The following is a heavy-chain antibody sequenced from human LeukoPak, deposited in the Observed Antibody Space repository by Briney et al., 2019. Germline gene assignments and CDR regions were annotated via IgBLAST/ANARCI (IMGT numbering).Heavy chain of an antibody. CDR2: IIPILDFT. CDR3: ARDSGRPPTSFDS. V-gene: IGHV1-69*04. Sequence: SVKLSCKASGGTFNHFGINWVRQAPGHGLEWMGSIIPILDFTKYAPKIQDRVTITADKSTSTAYMELNSLRSEDTAVYFCARDSGRPPTSFDSWGQGTLVAVSS. J-gene: IGHJ4*02. CDR1: GGTFNHFG. D-gene: IGHD1-1*01.